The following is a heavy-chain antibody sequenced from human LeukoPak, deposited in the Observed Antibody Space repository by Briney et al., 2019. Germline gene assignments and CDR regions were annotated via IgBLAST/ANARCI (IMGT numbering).Heavy chain of an antibody. V-gene: IGHV4-34*01. J-gene: IGHJ6*03. CDR1: GGSFSGYY. CDR3: ARGGGTLHYMDV. CDR2: INHSGST. D-gene: IGHD3-16*01. Sequence: SETLSLTCAVYGGSFSGYYWSWIRQPPGKGLEWIGEINHSGSTNYNPSLKSRVTISVDTSKNQFSLKLSSVTAADTAVYFCARGGGTLHYMDVWGKGTTVTISS.